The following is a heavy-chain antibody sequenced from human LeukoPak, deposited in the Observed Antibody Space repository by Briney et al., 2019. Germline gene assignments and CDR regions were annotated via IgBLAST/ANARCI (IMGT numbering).Heavy chain of an antibody. D-gene: IGHD3-10*01. V-gene: IGHV1-18*01. J-gene: IGHJ6*02. Sequence: ASVKVSCKASGYTFTSYGISWVRQAPGQGLEWMGWISAYNGNTNYAQKLQGRVTMTTDTPTSTAYVELRSLRSDDTAVYYCAREDYGSGSYYNSNPDYYYYGMDVWGQGTTVTVSS. CDR3: AREDYGSGSYYNSNPDYYYYGMDV. CDR2: ISAYNGNT. CDR1: GYTFTSYG.